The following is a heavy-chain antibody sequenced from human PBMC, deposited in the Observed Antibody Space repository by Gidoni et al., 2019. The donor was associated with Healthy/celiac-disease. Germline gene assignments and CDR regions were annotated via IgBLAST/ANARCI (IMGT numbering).Heavy chain of an antibody. V-gene: IGHV4-39*07. CDR2: IYYSGST. CDR1: GGSISSSSYY. CDR3: AGDSGLCYYGSGSYSDY. J-gene: IGHJ4*02. Sequence: QLQLQESGPGLVKSSETLSLTCTVSGGSISSSSYYWGWIRQPPGKGLEWIGSIYYSGSTYYNPSLKSRITISVDTSKNHFSLKLSSVTAADTAVYYCAGDSGLCYYGSGSYSDYWGQGTLVTVSS. D-gene: IGHD3-10*01.